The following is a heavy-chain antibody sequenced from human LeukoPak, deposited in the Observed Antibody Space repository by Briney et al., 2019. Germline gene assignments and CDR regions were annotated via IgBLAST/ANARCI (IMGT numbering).Heavy chain of an antibody. CDR3: VRESEYYFDHSASFDY. Sequence: PGRSLRLSCAASGFTFTAYLIHWVPQAPGKGVEWVAVMSSDGNAMFYADSVKGRFTISRDNSNNTLYLQMNSLRAEDTAVYYCVRESEYYFDHSASFDYWGQGTLVTVSS. CDR2: MSSDGNAM. V-gene: IGHV3-30-3*01. J-gene: IGHJ4*02. CDR1: GFTFTAYL. D-gene: IGHD3-22*01.